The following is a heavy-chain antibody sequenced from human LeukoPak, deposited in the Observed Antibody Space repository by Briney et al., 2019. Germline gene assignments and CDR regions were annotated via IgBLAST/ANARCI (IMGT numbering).Heavy chain of an antibody. CDR2: ITSSSSYI. D-gene: IGHD3-22*01. V-gene: IGHV3-21*01. CDR3: ARHVVAVGFDY. J-gene: IGHJ4*02. Sequence: PGGSLRLSCAASGFTFSTYTMNWVRQAPGKGLEWVSSITSSSSYIYYADSVKGRFAISRDNAKNSLYLQMNSLRVEDTAVYYCARHVVAVGFDYWGQGTLVTVSS. CDR1: GFTFSTYT.